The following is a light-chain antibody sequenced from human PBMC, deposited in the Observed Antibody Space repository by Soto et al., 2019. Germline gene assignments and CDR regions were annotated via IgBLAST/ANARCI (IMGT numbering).Light chain of an antibody. Sequence: AIQMTQSPSSLSASVGDRVTITCRASQCITNDLGWYQQKPGKAPKLLIYGASSLQGGVPSRFSGSGSGTDFTLTISSLQPEDFATYYCLQEYNYPRTLGQGTKVEIK. CDR1: QCITND. CDR2: GAS. CDR3: LQEYNYPRT. V-gene: IGKV1-6*01. J-gene: IGKJ1*01.